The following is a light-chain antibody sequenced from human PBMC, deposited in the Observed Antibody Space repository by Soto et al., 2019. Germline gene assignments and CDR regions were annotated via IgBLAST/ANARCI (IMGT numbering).Light chain of an antibody. V-gene: IGKV1-8*01. Sequence: AIRMTQSPSSFSASTGDRVTITCRASQGISSYLAWYQQKPGKAPKLLIYAASTLQSGVPSRFSGSGSGTDFTLTISSLQSEDVATYYCQQYYSYSLTFGPGTKVDIK. CDR1: QGISSY. CDR3: QQYYSYSLT. J-gene: IGKJ3*01. CDR2: AAS.